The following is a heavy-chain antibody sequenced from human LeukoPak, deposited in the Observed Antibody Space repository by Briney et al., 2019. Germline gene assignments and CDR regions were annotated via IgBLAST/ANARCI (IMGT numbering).Heavy chain of an antibody. J-gene: IGHJ3*02. V-gene: IGHV3-48*03. D-gene: IGHD6-13*01. CDR2: ISSSGSTI. CDR3: ASGAAAVSFDI. Sequence: PGGSLRLSCAASGFTFSSYEMNWVRQAPGKGLEWVSYISSSGSTIYYADSVKGRFTISRDNAKNSLYLQMNSLRAEDTAVYYCASGAAAVSFDIWGQGTMVTVSS. CDR1: GFTFSSYE.